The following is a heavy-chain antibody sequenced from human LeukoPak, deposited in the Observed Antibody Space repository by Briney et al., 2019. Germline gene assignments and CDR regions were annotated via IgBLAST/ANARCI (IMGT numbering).Heavy chain of an antibody. Sequence: GESLKISCQGSGYSFTSYWIGWVRQMPGKGLEWMGIIYPGDSDTRYSPSFQGQVTISADKSISTAYLQWSSLKASDTAMYYCARLRGIAVAGRLPAAGYFDYWGQGTLVTVSS. CDR2: IYPGDSDT. J-gene: IGHJ4*02. CDR1: GYSFTSYW. V-gene: IGHV5-51*01. D-gene: IGHD6-19*01. CDR3: ARLRGIAVAGRLPAAGYFDY.